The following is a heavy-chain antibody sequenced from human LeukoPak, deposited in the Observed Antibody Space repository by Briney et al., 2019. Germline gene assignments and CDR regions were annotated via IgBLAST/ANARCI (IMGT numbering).Heavy chain of an antibody. V-gene: IGHV1-18*01. J-gene: IGHJ4*02. D-gene: IGHD3-22*01. Sequence: ASVKVSCKASGYTFTSYGISWVRQAPGQGLEWMGWTSAYNGNTNYAQKLQGRVTMTTDTSTSTAYMELRSLRSDDTAVYYCAREVYYYDSSGYPDYWGQGTLVTVSS. CDR3: AREVYYYDSSGYPDY. CDR2: TSAYNGNT. CDR1: GYTFTSYG.